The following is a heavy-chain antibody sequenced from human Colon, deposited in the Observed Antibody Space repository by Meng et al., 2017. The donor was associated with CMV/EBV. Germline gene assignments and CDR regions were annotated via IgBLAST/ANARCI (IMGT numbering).Heavy chain of an antibody. D-gene: IGHD3-3*01. CDR2: ISYSGSI. V-gene: IGHV4-61*01. CDR1: GGSVSSGSDY. Sequence: CTVSGGSVSSGSDYWSWLRHPPGKGLEWIGYISYSGSINYNPSLESRVTIALDSSNNRFSLRLSSVTAADTAVYYCAREITLSRFDPWGQGTLVTVSS. J-gene: IGHJ5*02. CDR3: AREITLSRFDP.